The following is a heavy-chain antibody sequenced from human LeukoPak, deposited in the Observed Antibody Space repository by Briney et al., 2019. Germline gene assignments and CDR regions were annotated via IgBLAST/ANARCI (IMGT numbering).Heavy chain of an antibody. CDR1: GASISSSNW. J-gene: IGHJ4*02. CDR2: IYHSGST. V-gene: IGHV4-4*02. Sequence: SGTLSLTCAVSGASISSSNWWSWVRQPPGKGLEWIGEIYHSGSTNYNPSLKSRVTISVDKSENQFSLMLNSVTAADTAVYYCARRYYYERNGFGYWGQGTLVAVSS. D-gene: IGHD3-22*01. CDR3: ARRYYYERNGFGY.